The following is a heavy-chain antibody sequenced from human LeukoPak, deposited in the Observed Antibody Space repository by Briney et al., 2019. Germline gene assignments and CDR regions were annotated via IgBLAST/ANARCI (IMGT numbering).Heavy chain of an antibody. CDR2: ISSSSSYI. J-gene: IGHJ4*02. CDR1: GFTFSSYS. V-gene: IGHV3-21*01. Sequence: PGGSLRLSCAASGFTFSSYSMNWVRQAPGKGLEWVSSISSSSSYIYYADSVKGRFTISRDNAKNSLYLQMNSLRAEDTAVYYCTRLCSRTSCPIEYWGQGTLVTVSS. CDR3: TRLCSRTSCPIEY. D-gene: IGHD2-2*01.